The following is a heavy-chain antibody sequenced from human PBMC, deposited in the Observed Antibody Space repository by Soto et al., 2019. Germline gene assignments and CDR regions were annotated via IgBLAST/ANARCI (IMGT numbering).Heavy chain of an antibody. CDR3: ARAWSIAAGYYYYGMDV. CDR1: GYTFTGYY. Sequence: ASVKVSCKASGYTFTGYYMHWVRQAPGQGLEWMGWINPNSGGTNYAQKFQGRVTMTRDTSISTAYMELSRLRPDDTAVYYCARAWSIAAGYYYYGMDVWGQGATVTVSS. V-gene: IGHV1-2*02. D-gene: IGHD6-6*01. CDR2: INPNSGGT. J-gene: IGHJ6*02.